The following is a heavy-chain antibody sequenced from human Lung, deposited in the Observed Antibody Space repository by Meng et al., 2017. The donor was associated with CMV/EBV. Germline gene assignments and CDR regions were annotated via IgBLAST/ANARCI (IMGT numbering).Heavy chain of an antibody. Sequence: GGSLRLSCAASGFTFGSYAMTWVRQAPGKGLQWVSSISGNGYSTYYADSVKGRFTISRDNSNNTLFLQMNSLGADDTAVYYCAKDRHTSSAPYYFDSWGQGAXVTVSS. CDR1: GFTFGSYA. J-gene: IGHJ4*02. CDR2: ISGNGYST. CDR3: AKDRHTSSAPYYFDS. V-gene: IGHV3-23*01.